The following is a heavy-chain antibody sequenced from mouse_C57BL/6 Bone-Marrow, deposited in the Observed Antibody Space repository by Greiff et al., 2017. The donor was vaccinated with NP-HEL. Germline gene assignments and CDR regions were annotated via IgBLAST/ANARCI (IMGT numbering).Heavy chain of an antibody. CDR3: ARHPITTVVAPYFDV. J-gene: IGHJ1*03. V-gene: IGHV5-15*01. CDR1: GFTFSDYG. CDR2: ISNLAYSI. D-gene: IGHD1-1*01. Sequence: DVKLVESGGGLVQPGGSLKLSCAASGFTFSDYGMAWVRQAPRKGPEWVAFISNLAYSIYYADTVTGRFTISRENAKNTLYLEMSSLRSEDTAMYYCARHPITTVVAPYFDVWGTGTTVTVSS.